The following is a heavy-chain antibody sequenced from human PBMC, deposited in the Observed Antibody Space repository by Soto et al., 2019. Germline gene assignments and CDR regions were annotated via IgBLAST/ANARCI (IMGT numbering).Heavy chain of an antibody. CDR3: AIDIQFSGSLSAQTFDY. Sequence: EVQLLESGGGLVQPGGSLRLSCAVSGFTFSSHAMSWFRQAPGKGLECVPSITGSGGSTYYAHSVKGRFTISRDKSKNTLYLLMYSARGENTAVYYCAIDIQFSGSLSAQTFDYWGKGTQVTVTS. V-gene: IGHV3-23*01. CDR1: GFTFSSHA. J-gene: IGHJ4*02. D-gene: IGHD6-19*01. CDR2: ITGSGGST.